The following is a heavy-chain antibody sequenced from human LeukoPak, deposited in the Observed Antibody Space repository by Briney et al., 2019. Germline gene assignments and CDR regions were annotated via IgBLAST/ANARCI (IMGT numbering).Heavy chain of an antibody. D-gene: IGHD6-19*01. CDR1: GFTFSSYG. CDR2: IWYDGSNK. Sequence: GGSLRLSCAASGFTFSSYGMHWVRQAPGKGLEWVAVIWYDGSNKYYADSVKGRFTISRDNSKNTLYLQMNSLRAEDTAVYYCAREFLAVAGDGVYFQHWGQGTLVTVSS. V-gene: IGHV3-33*01. CDR3: AREFLAVAGDGVYFQH. J-gene: IGHJ1*01.